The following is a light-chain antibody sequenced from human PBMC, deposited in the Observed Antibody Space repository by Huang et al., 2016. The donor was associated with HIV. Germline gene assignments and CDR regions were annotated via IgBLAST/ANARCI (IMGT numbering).Light chain of an antibody. CDR1: QSLSYSHGYYY. V-gene: IGKV2-28*01. Sequence: DIVMSQSPLSLPVSPGESASISCRSSQSLSYSHGYYYLDRYQRKPGQSPHLLIYLGSNRACGVPDRFSGSGSGTDFTLTISRVEAEDVGVYYCMQGLQTPITFGQGTRLEIK. CDR3: MQGLQTPIT. CDR2: LGS. J-gene: IGKJ5*01.